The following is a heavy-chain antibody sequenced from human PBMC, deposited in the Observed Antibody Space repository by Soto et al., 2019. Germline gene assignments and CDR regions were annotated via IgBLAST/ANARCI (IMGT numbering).Heavy chain of an antibody. D-gene: IGHD3-22*01. CDR2: ISGSGDTT. CDR1: GFSLSTYA. J-gene: IGHJ4*02. V-gene: IGHV3-23*01. CDR3: AKATMVVVVLHEFDY. Sequence: EVQLLESGGGLVQPGGSLRLSCAASGFSLSTYAMSWVRQAPGKGLEWVSGISGSGDTTYYADSVKGRFTTSRDNSKNTLYLQMNSLRAEDTAVYFCAKATMVVVVLHEFDYWGQGALVTVSS.